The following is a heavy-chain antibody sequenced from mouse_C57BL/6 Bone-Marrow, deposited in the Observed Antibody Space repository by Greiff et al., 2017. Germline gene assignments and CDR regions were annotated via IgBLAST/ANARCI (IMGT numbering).Heavy chain of an antibody. Sequence: QVQLQQSGAELARPGASVKLSCKASGYTFTSYGISWVKQRTGQGLEWIGEIYPRSGNTYYNEKFKGKATLTADKSSSTAYMELRSLTSEDSAVXFCATLCYGNYGGFAYWGQGTLVTVSA. CDR3: ATLCYGNYGGFAY. D-gene: IGHD2-1*01. V-gene: IGHV1-81*01. CDR2: IYPRSGNT. J-gene: IGHJ3*01. CDR1: GYTFTSYG.